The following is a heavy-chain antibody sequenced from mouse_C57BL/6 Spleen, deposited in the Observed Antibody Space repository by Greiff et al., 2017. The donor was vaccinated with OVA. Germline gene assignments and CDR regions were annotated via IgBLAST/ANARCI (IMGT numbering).Heavy chain of an antibody. CDR1: GYTFTSYW. CDR2: IDPSDSYT. Sequence: QVQLQQPGAELVMPGASVKLSCKASGYTFTSYWMHWVKQRPGQGLEWIGEIDPSDSYTNYNQKFKGKSTLTVDKSSSTAYMQLSSLTSEDSAVYYCAGGGNYFDYWGQGTTLTVSS. J-gene: IGHJ2*01. CDR3: AGGGNYFDY. V-gene: IGHV1-69*01.